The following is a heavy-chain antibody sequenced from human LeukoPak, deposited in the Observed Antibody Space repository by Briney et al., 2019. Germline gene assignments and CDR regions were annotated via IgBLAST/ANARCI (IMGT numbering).Heavy chain of an antibody. CDR3: ARGLYYDILTGQFDY. D-gene: IGHD3-9*01. J-gene: IGHJ4*02. Sequence: GGSLRLSCAASGFTFSSYSMNWVRQAPGKGLEWVSSISSSSSYIYYADSVKGRFTISRDNAKNSLYLQMNSLRAEDTAVYYCARGLYYDILTGQFDYWGQGTLVTVSS. CDR2: ISSSSSYI. CDR1: GFTFSSYS. V-gene: IGHV3-21*01.